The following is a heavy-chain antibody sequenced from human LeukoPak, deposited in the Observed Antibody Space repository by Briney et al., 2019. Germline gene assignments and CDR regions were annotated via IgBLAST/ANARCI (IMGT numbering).Heavy chain of an antibody. CDR3: ARDDGAVGYFGY. CDR1: GGSISSHY. CDR2: IYYSGST. D-gene: IGHD2-2*03. J-gene: IGHJ4*02. V-gene: IGHV4-59*11. Sequence: SETLSLTCTVSGGSISSHYWSWIRQPPGKGLEWIGYIYYSGSTNYNPSLKSRVTISVDTSKNQFPLKLSSVTAADTAVYYCARDDGAVGYFGYWGQGTLVTVSS.